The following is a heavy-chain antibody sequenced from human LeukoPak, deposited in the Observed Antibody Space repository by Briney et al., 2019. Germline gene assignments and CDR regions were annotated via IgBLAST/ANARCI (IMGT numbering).Heavy chain of an antibody. V-gene: IGHV4-59*08. CDR1: GGSTSSYY. J-gene: IGHJ4*02. CDR3: AGSNIGWYGYFDS. D-gene: IGHD6-19*01. CDR2: IYYSGST. Sequence: PSETPSLTCTVSGGSTSSYYWSWIRQPPGKGLEWIGYIYYSGSTNYNPSLKSRVTISVDTSKNQFSLKLSSVTAADTAVYYCAGSNIGWYGYFDSWGQGTLVTVSS.